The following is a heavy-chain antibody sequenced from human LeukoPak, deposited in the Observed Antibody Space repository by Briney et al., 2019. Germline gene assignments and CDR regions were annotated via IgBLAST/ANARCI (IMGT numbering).Heavy chain of an antibody. Sequence: GESLRLSCAASGFTFSSYWMSWVRQAPGKGLEWVANIKQDGSEKYYVDSVKGRFTISRDNAKNSLYLQMNSLRAEDTAVYYCARDIVAGTVDYWGQGTLVTVSS. CDR1: GFTFSSYW. D-gene: IGHD6-19*01. CDR3: ARDIVAGTVDY. V-gene: IGHV3-7*01. J-gene: IGHJ4*02. CDR2: IKQDGSEK.